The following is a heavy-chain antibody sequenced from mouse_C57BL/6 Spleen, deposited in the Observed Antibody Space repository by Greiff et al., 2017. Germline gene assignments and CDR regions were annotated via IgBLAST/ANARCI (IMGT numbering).Heavy chain of an antibody. CDR1: GYTFTDYE. CDR3: TRSYGSRGAY. J-gene: IGHJ3*01. D-gene: IGHD1-1*01. CDR2: NDPETGGT. Sequence: VQLQQSGAELVRPGASVTLSCKASGYTFTDYEMHWVKQTPVHGLEWIGANDPETGGTAYNQKFKGKAILTADKSSSTAYMELRSLTSEDSAVYYCTRSYGSRGAYWGQGTLVTVSA. V-gene: IGHV1-15*01.